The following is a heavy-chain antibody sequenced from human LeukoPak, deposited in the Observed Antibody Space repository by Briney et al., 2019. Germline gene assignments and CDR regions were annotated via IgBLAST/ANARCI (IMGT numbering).Heavy chain of an antibody. Sequence: PGGSLRLSCVASGFTFSSYAMSWVRQAPGKGLEWVSAISGSGGSTYYADSVKGRFTISRDNSKNTLYLQMNSLRAEDTAVYYCAKRGGSSWYLGRDYYYYMDVWGKGTTVTISS. CDR2: ISGSGGST. J-gene: IGHJ6*03. V-gene: IGHV3-23*01. D-gene: IGHD6-13*01. CDR3: AKRGGSSWYLGRDYYYYMDV. CDR1: GFTFSSYA.